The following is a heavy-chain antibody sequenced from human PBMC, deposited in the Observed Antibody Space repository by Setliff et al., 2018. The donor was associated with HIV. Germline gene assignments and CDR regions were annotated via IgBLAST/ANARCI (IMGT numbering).Heavy chain of an antibody. D-gene: IGHD3-10*01. J-gene: IGHJ4*02. Sequence: SETLSLTCFVSGVSISDHYWGWIRQPPGKGLEWIGYIYSSGTTQYNPSVESRVTMSLDTSRDQFSLNLRSVTAADTAVYYWARRRFGEHYFDYWGQGTLVTVSS. V-gene: IGHV4-4*09. CDR3: ARRRFGEHYFDY. CDR1: GVSISDHY. CDR2: IYSSGTT.